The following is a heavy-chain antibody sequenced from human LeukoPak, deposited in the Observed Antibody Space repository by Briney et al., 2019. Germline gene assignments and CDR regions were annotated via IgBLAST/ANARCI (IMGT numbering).Heavy chain of an antibody. Sequence: PGGSLRLSCAASGFTFSSYGMHWVRQAPGKGLEWVAVISYDGSNKYYADSVKGRFTISRDNSKNTLYLQMNSLRAEDTAVYYCARAPYSGYQSGGIDYWGQGTLVTVSS. CDR3: ARAPYSGYQSGGIDY. CDR1: GFTFSSYG. D-gene: IGHD5-12*01. CDR2: ISYDGSNK. V-gene: IGHV3-30*03. J-gene: IGHJ4*02.